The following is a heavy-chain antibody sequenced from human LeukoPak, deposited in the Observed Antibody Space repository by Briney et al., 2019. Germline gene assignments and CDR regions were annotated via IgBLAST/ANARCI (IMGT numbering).Heavy chain of an antibody. J-gene: IGHJ4*02. Sequence: GGSLRLSCAASGFIFSGYSMSWVRQAPGEGLEWVSSLSSSSTYIYYADSVKGRFTISRDNAKNSLYLQMTSLRAEDTAVYYCARGFFREHGNSWYYLDYWGQGTLVTVSS. CDR2: LSSSSTYI. CDR1: GFIFSGYS. V-gene: IGHV3-21*01. CDR3: ARGFFREHGNSWYYLDY. D-gene: IGHD6-13*01.